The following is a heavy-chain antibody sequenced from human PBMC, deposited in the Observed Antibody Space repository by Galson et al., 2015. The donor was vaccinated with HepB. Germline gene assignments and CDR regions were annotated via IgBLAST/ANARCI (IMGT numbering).Heavy chain of an antibody. Sequence: SVKVSCKASGGTFSSYAISWVRQAPGQGLEWMGGIIPIFGTANYAQKFQGRVTITADESTSTAYMELSSLRSEDTAVYYCARTAYYDFWSGYSHVPNYGMDVWGQGTTVTVSS. V-gene: IGHV1-69*13. CDR3: ARTAYYDFWSGYSHVPNYGMDV. CDR2: IIPIFGTA. D-gene: IGHD3-3*01. CDR1: GGTFSSYA. J-gene: IGHJ6*02.